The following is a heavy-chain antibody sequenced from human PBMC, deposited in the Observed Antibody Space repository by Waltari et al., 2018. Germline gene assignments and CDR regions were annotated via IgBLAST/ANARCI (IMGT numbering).Heavy chain of an antibody. D-gene: IGHD3-22*01. J-gene: IGHJ3*02. Sequence: QVQLQESSPGLVKPSDTLSLTCAVSGYSISSSNWWGWIRQPPGKGLEWIGYIYYSGSTYYNPSLKSRVTMSVDTSKNQFSLKLSSVTAVDTAVYYCARTKGYYDSSGSYAFDIWGQGTMVTVSS. CDR2: IYYSGST. CDR3: ARTKGYYDSSGSYAFDI. CDR1: GYSISSSNW. V-gene: IGHV4-28*01.